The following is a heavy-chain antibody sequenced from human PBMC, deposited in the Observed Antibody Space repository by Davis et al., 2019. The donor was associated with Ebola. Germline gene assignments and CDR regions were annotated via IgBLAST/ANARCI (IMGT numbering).Heavy chain of an antibody. CDR2: ISSSSSYI. Sequence: PGGSLRLSCATSGFTFSSYSMNWVRQAPGKGLEWVSSISSSSSYIYYADSVKGRFTISRDNAKNSLYLQMNSLRAEDTAVYYCARERAVTYFDYWGQGTLVTVSS. CDR3: ARERAVTYFDY. D-gene: IGHD4-17*01. J-gene: IGHJ4*02. V-gene: IGHV3-21*01. CDR1: GFTFSSYS.